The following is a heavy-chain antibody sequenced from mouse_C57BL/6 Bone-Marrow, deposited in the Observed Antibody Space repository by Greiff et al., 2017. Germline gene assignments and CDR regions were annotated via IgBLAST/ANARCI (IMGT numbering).Heavy chain of an antibody. Sequence: QVQLQQPGAELVKPGASVKLSCKASGYTFTSYWMQWVKQRPGQGLEWIGEIDPSDSYTNYNQKFKGKATLTVDTSSSTAYMQLSSLTSEDSAVYYCARWRYRPEFAYWGQGTLVTVSA. CDR2: IDPSDSYT. V-gene: IGHV1-50*01. CDR1: GYTFTSYW. D-gene: IGHD1-3*01. CDR3: ARWRYRPEFAY. J-gene: IGHJ3*01.